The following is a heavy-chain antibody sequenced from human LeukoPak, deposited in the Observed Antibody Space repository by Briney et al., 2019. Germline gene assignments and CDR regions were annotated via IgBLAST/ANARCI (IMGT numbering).Heavy chain of an antibody. Sequence: GGSLRLSCAASGFTFSSYWMSWVRQAPGKGLEWVANIKHDGSEKYYVDSVEGRFTISRDNAKNSLYLQMNSLRAEDTAVFYCATHQYNFDYWGQGTLVTVSS. CDR1: GFTFSSYW. CDR3: ATHQYNFDY. V-gene: IGHV3-7*01. J-gene: IGHJ4*02. CDR2: IKHDGSEK. D-gene: IGHD5-24*01.